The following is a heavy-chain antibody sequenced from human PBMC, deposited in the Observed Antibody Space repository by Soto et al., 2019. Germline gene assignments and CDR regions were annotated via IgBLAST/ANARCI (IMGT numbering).Heavy chain of an antibody. V-gene: IGHV3-23*01. CDR3: VRDPNGNHIGAFDM. D-gene: IGHD2-8*01. CDR2: IGGTGDPT. CDR1: GFTFFNYA. Sequence: EVQLLESGGGLEQPGGSLTISCAASGFTFFNYAMTWVRQAPGKGLEWVSSIGGTGDPTKYADSVKGRFTISRDNSKNTLYLQLSSLRPEDTAVYYCVRDPNGNHIGAFDMWGQGTVVTVSS. J-gene: IGHJ3*02.